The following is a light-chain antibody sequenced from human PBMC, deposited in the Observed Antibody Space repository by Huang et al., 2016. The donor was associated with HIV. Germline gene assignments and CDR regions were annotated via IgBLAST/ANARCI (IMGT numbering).Light chain of an antibody. J-gene: IGKJ4*01. V-gene: IGKV3-15*01. Sequence: EIVMTQSPDTLSVSPGERATLSCRASQSVSNKVAWYQQKPGQAPSVLLHGASTRATGVPARFSGSGSGTEFTLTISSLQSEDCGVYYCQQYESWPPLTFGGGTKVEIK. CDR2: GAS. CDR3: QQYESWPPLT. CDR1: QSVSNK.